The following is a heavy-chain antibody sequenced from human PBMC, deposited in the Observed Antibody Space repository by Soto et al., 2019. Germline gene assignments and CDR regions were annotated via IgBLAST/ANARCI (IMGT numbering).Heavy chain of an antibody. J-gene: IGHJ4*02. CDR1: GFIFKNYA. V-gene: IGHV3-30*04. CDR2: ITRDGYNK. Sequence: GGSLRLSCAVSGFIFKNYALSWVRRAPGKGLEWVASITRDGYNKYYADSVKGRFTISRDNSKNTLSLQMTALRVEDSSVYYCTKSSGGSSSVGMDYWGPGTLVTVSS. D-gene: IGHD6-6*01. CDR3: TKSSGGSSSVGMDY.